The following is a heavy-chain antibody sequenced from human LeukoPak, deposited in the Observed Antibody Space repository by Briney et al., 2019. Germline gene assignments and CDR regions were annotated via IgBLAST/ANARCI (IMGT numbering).Heavy chain of an antibody. D-gene: IGHD5-12*01. CDR2: IKQDGSEK. CDR1: GFTFSSYW. J-gene: IGHJ4*02. Sequence: PGGSLRLSCAASGFTFSSYWMSWVRQAPGKGLEWVANIKQDGSEKYYVDSVKGRFTISRDNARNSPYLQMNSLRAEDMAVYYCAREALGYRGYDPDYFDSWGQGTLVIVSS. V-gene: IGHV3-7*03. CDR3: AREALGYRGYDPDYFDS.